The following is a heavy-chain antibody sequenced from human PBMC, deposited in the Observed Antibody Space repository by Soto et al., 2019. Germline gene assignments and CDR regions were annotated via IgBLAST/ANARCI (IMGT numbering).Heavy chain of an antibody. Sequence: GGSLRLSCAASGFTFSSYAMHWVRQAPGKGLEWVAVISYDGSNKYYADSGKGRFTISRDNSKNTLYLQMNSLRAEDTAVYYCVRDGRVDFWSGPSGPFYYFYGMDVWRQGTTVTVSS. D-gene: IGHD3-3*01. CDR1: GFTFSSYA. J-gene: IGHJ6*02. CDR3: VRDGRVDFWSGPSGPFYYFYGMDV. V-gene: IGHV3-30-3*01. CDR2: ISYDGSNK.